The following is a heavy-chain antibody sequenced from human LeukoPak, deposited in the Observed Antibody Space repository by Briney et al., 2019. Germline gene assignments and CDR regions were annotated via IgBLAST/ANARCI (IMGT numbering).Heavy chain of an antibody. J-gene: IGHJ1*01. CDR3: ARGGAMTGTRGYFQH. Sequence: PSETLSLTCTVSGGSISSSSYYWGWIRQPPGKGLEWIGSIYYSGSTYYNPSLKSRVTISVDTSKNQFSLKLTSVTAADTAVYYCARGGAMTGTRGYFQHWGQGTQVTVSS. V-gene: IGHV4-39*07. CDR2: IYYSGST. D-gene: IGHD6-19*01. CDR1: GGSISSSSYY.